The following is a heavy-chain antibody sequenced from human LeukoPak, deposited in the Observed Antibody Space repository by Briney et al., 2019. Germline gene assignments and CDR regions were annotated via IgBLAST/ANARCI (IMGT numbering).Heavy chain of an antibody. J-gene: IGHJ4*02. D-gene: IGHD3-22*01. CDR3: ARGPSARDYYDSSGYYDY. Sequence: SETLSLTCTVSGGSISSYYWSWIRQPPGKGLEWIGYIYYSGSTNYNPSLKSRVTISVDTSKNQFSLKLSSVTAADTAVYYCARGPSARDYYDSSGYYDYWGQGTLVTVSS. CDR1: GGSISSYY. CDR2: IYYSGST. V-gene: IGHV4-59*01.